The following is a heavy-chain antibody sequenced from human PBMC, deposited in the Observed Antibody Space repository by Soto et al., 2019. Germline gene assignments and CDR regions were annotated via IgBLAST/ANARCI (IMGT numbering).Heavy chain of an antibody. J-gene: IGHJ6*02. CDR3: ARGDSTDCSNGVCSFFYNHDMDV. CDR1: GYSFTDYH. V-gene: IGHV1-2*04. CDR2: INPKSGGT. Sequence: SVKFSCKASGYSFTDYHIHWVRQAPGQGLEWLGRINPKSGGTSTAQKFQGWVTMTTDTSIGTASMELTRLTSDDTAIYYCARGDSTDCSNGVCSFFYNHDMDVWGQGTTVTVSS. D-gene: IGHD2-8*01.